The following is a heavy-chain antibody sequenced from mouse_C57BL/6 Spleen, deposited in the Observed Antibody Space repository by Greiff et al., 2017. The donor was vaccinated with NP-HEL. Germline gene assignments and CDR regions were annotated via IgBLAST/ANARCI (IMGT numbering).Heavy chain of an antibody. D-gene: IGHD1-1*01. CDR1: GYTFTSYW. CDR3: ARAYYYGSNYFDY. V-gene: IGHV1-61*01. Sequence: QVQLKQPGAELVRPGSSVKLSCKASGYTFTSYWMDWVKQRPGPGLNRNGNIHPPDSETHYNQKFKDKATLTVDKSSSTAYMQLSSLTSEDSAVYYCARAYYYGSNYFDYWGQGTTLTVSS. J-gene: IGHJ2*01. CDR2: IHPPDSET.